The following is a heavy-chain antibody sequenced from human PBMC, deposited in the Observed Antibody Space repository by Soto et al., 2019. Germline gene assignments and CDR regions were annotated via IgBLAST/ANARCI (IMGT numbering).Heavy chain of an antibody. CDR1: GFTFSSYS. Sequence: GGSLRLSCAASGFTFSSYSMNWVRQAPGKGLEWVSSISSSSSYIYYADSVKGRFTISRDDAKNSLYLQMNSLRAEDTAVYYCARDPVVVVAATGTFDYWGQGTLVTVS. D-gene: IGHD2-15*01. CDR3: ARDPVVVVAATGTFDY. J-gene: IGHJ4*02. CDR2: ISSSSSYI. V-gene: IGHV3-21*01.